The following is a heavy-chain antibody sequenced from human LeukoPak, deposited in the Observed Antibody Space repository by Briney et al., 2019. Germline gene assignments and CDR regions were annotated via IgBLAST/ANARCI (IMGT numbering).Heavy chain of an antibody. CDR1: GFTFSDYY. Sequence: PGGSLRLSCAASGFTFSDYYMSWLRQAPGKGLEWVSYISSSGSTIYYADSVKGRFTISRDNSKNTLYLQMNSLRAEDTAVYYCAKAGFSGSDFDYWGQGTLVTVSS. D-gene: IGHD1-26*01. V-gene: IGHV3-11*04. CDR2: ISSSGSTI. J-gene: IGHJ4*02. CDR3: AKAGFSGSDFDY.